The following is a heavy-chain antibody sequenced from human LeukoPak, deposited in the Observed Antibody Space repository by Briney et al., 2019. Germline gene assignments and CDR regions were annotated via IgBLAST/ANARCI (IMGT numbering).Heavy chain of an antibody. V-gene: IGHV4-30-4*02. D-gene: IGHD4-17*01. CDR2: IHYSGST. CDR1: GGSISSVDYY. Sequence: SETLSLTCTVSGGSISSVDYYWIWIRQPPGKGLEWIGDIHYSGSTYYNPSLKSRVTISVDTSKNQFSLKVSSVTAADTAVYYCARDPTTVTKGFDIWGQGTLVTVSS. J-gene: IGHJ3*02. CDR3: ARDPTTVTKGFDI.